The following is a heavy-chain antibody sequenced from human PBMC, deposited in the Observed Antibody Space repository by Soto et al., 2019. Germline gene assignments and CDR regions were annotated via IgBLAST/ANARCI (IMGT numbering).Heavy chain of an antibody. CDR2: IGTAGDT. Sequence: GGSLRLSCAASGFTFSSYDMHWVRQATGKGLEWVSAIGTAGDTYYPGSVKGRFTISRENAKNSLYLQMNSLRAGDTAVYYCARGIDIVATGNPYYFDYWGQGTLVTVSS. CDR1: GFTFSSYD. D-gene: IGHD5-12*01. J-gene: IGHJ4*02. V-gene: IGHV3-13*01. CDR3: ARGIDIVATGNPYYFDY.